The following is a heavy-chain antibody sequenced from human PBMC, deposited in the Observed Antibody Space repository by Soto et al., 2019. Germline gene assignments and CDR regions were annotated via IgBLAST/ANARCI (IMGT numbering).Heavy chain of an antibody. CDR2: ISAYNGNT. V-gene: IGHV1-18*01. CDR3: ARDGSGSYYTSPYYYGMDV. CDR1: GYTFTSYG. J-gene: IGHJ6*02. Sequence: QVQLVQSGAEVKKPGASVKVSCKASGYTFTSYGISWVRQAPGQGLEWMGWISAYNGNTNYAQKLQGRVTMTTDTSTRTVYMELSSLRSDDTAVYYCARDGSGSYYTSPYYYGMDVWGQGTTVTVSS. D-gene: IGHD3-10*01.